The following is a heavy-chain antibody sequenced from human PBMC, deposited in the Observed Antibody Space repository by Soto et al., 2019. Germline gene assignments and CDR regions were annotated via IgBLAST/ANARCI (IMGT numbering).Heavy chain of an antibody. D-gene: IGHD5-12*01. J-gene: IGHJ6*02. CDR1: GASIRSGDYY. V-gene: IGHV4-30-4*01. CDR3: ARAWHYYYYGLDV. Sequence: SETLSLTCTVSGASIRSGDYYWSWIRQSPGKGLEYIGYIYHSGTTYYNPSLESRVIMSLDTSKNQFSLKLNSVTAADTAVYYCARAWHYYYYGLDVWGQGTTVTVSS. CDR2: IYHSGTT.